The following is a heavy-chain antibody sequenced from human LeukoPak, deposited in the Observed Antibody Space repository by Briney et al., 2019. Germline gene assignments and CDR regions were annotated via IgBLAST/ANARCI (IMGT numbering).Heavy chain of an antibody. CDR1: GGTFSSYA. V-gene: IGHV1-69*13. CDR2: IIPIFGTA. D-gene: IGHD1-26*01. CDR3: AGGGPIVGATPFDY. J-gene: IGHJ4*02. Sequence: ASVKVSCKASGGTFSSYAISWVRQAPGQGLEWMGGIIPIFGTANYAQKLQGRVTITADESTSTAYMELSSLRSEDTAVYYCAGGGPIVGATPFDYWGQGTLVTVSS.